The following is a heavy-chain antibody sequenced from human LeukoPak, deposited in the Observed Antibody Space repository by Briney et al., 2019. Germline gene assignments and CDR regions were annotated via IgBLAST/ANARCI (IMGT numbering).Heavy chain of an antibody. CDR1: GYTFTGYY. Sequence: GASMKVSCKASGYTFTGYYMHWVRQAPGQGLEWMGWINPNSGGTNYAQKFQGRVTMTRDTSISTAYMELSRLRSDDTAVYYCARVSGSYPDDAFDIWGQGTMVTVSS. D-gene: IGHD1-26*01. CDR2: INPNSGGT. V-gene: IGHV1-2*02. CDR3: ARVSGSYPDDAFDI. J-gene: IGHJ3*02.